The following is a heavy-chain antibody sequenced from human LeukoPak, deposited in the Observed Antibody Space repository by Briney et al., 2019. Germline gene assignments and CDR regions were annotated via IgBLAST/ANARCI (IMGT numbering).Heavy chain of an antibody. CDR3: ARGVFGEYPFDY. J-gene: IGHJ4*02. Sequence: PSETLSLTCTVSGGSISSYYWSWIRKPPGKGLEWIGYIYYSGSTNYNPSLKSRVTISVDTSKNQFSLKLSSVTAADTAVYYCARGVFGEYPFDYWGQGTLVTVSS. CDR2: IYYSGST. CDR1: GGSISSYY. V-gene: IGHV4-59*01. D-gene: IGHD3-10*02.